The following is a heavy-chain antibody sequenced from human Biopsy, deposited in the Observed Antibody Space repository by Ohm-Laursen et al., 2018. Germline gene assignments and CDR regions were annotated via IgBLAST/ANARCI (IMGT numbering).Heavy chain of an antibody. J-gene: IGHJ1*01. CDR3: ATKLTGYFHH. CDR2: NIPILGTR. V-gene: IGHV1-69*06. CDR1: GGTFSNYG. Sequence: SVKVSCNASGGTFSNYGVNWVRQAPGQGLEWLGGNIPILGTRNYAQKFQDRVTVAADTSTSTATMELRSLRSDDTAVYYCATKLTGYFHHWGQGTLVIVSS. D-gene: IGHD3-9*01.